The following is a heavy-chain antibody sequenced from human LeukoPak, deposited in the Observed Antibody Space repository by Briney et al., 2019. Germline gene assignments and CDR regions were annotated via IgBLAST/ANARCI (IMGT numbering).Heavy chain of an antibody. D-gene: IGHD3-22*01. Sequence: QPGGSLRLSCAASGFTFSSYWMHWVRQAPGKGLVWVSRINSDGSSTSYADSVKGRFTISRDNAKNTLYLQMNSLRAEDTAVYYCAKYLYDSSGHYFDYWGQGTLVTVSS. CDR3: AKYLYDSSGHYFDY. V-gene: IGHV3-74*01. CDR1: GFTFSSYW. J-gene: IGHJ4*02. CDR2: INSDGSST.